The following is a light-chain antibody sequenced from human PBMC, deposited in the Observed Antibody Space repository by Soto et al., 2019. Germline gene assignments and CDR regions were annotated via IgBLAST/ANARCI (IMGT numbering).Light chain of an antibody. V-gene: IGLV2-23*03. CDR2: EGS. J-gene: IGLJ2*01. CDR1: SSDVGSYNL. Sequence: QSALTQPASVSGSPGQSITISCTGTSSDVGSYNLVSWYQQHPGKAPKLMFYEGSKRPSGVSNRFSGSKSGNTASLTISGLQAEDEADYYCCSYAGSSTFEKVFGGGTQLT. CDR3: CSYAGSSTFEKV.